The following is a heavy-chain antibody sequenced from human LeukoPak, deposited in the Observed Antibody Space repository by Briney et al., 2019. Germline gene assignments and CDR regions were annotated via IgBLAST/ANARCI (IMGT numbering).Heavy chain of an antibody. CDR1: GYTFTSCG. Sequence: ASVKVSCKASGYTFTSCGISWVRQAPGQGLEWMGWISTYNGNTNYAQKLQGRVTMTTDTSTSTAYMELRSLRSDDTAVYYCARVGSSADRYYFDYWGQGTLVTVSS. V-gene: IGHV1-18*01. CDR2: ISTYNGNT. D-gene: IGHD6-25*01. J-gene: IGHJ4*02. CDR3: ARVGSSADRYYFDY.